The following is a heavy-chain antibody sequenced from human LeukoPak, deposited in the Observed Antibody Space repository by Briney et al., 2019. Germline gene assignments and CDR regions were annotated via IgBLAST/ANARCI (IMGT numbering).Heavy chain of an antibody. Sequence: PSETLSVTCTVSRGSVSSYPWSWIRQPAGKGLEYIGRIHGSGSTNYNPSLMGRVTMSVDSSKNQISLRLTSVTAADTAVYFCAREAGWNFNAFDIWGQGTMVTV. V-gene: IGHV4-4*07. J-gene: IGHJ3*02. CDR2: IHGSGST. CDR3: AREAGWNFNAFDI. D-gene: IGHD6-19*01. CDR1: RGSVSSYP.